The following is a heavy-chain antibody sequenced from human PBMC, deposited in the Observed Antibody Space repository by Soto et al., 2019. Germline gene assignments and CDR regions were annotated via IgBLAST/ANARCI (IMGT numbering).Heavy chain of an antibody. D-gene: IGHD2-15*01. CDR3: ARGYCSGGSCREYFQH. J-gene: IGHJ1*01. V-gene: IGHV3-30*03. CDR1: GFTFSSYG. Sequence: QVQLVESGGGVVQPGRSLRLSCAASGFTFSSYGMHWVRQAPGKGLEWVAVISYDGSNKYYADSVKGRFTISRDNSKNTLYLQMNSLRAEDTAVYYCARGYCSGGSCREYFQHWGQGTLVTVSS. CDR2: ISYDGSNK.